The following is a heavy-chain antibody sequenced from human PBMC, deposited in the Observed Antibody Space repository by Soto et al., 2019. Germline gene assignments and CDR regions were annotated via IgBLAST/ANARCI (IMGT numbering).Heavy chain of an antibody. CDR2: IDPSDSYT. CDR3: YTRPYDGGQHYYYGMDV. D-gene: IGHD3-10*02. J-gene: IGHJ6*02. V-gene: IGHV5-10-1*01. CDR1: GNNITSYS. Sequence: GASLKISCRASGNNITSYSVGWVRQIPRKGLEWMGRIDPSDSYTNYSPSFQGHVTISADKSISTAYLQWSSLKASDTAMYYYYTRPYDGGQHYYYGMDVWGQGTTVTVSS.